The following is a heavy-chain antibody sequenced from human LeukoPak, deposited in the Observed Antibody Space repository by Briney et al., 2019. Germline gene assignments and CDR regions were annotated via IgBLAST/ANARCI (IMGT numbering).Heavy chain of an antibody. J-gene: IGHJ6*04. Sequence: HPGRSLRLSCAASGFTFSSYCMHWVRQAPGKGLEWVAVISYDGSNKYYVDSVKGRFTISRDNSKNTLYLQMNSLRAEDTAVYYCAKDTARITMIVVVITHSYYYGMDVWGEGTTVTVSS. CDR1: GFTFSSYC. D-gene: IGHD3-22*01. V-gene: IGHV3-30*18. CDR3: AKDTARITMIVVVITHSYYYGMDV. CDR2: ISYDGSNK.